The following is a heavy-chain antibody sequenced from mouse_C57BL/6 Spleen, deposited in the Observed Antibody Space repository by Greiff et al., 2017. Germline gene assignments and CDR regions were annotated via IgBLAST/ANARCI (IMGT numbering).Heavy chain of an antibody. CDR1: GFTFSSYA. Sequence: EVKVVESGGGLVKPGGSLKLSCAASGFTFSSYAMSWVRQTPEKRLEWVATISDGGSYTYYPDNVKGRFTISRDNAKNNLYLQMSHLKSEDTAMYYCARDLTTVYYFDYWGQGTTLTVSS. J-gene: IGHJ2*01. CDR2: ISDGGSYT. CDR3: ARDLTTVYYFDY. V-gene: IGHV5-4*01. D-gene: IGHD1-1*01.